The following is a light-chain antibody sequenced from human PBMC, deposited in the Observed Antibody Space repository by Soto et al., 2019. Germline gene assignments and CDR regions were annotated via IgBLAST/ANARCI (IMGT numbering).Light chain of an antibody. CDR1: QGVGRF. Sequence: IVLTQSPGTLSLSPGERATLSCRASQGVGRFLAWYQQKPGQAPRLLIYGASVRATGTPDRFSGSGAGTDVTLTISRLEPEDFAVYHCQQHDSSPLTVGGGTKVEIK. CDR2: GAS. V-gene: IGKV3-20*01. J-gene: IGKJ4*01. CDR3: QQHDSSPLT.